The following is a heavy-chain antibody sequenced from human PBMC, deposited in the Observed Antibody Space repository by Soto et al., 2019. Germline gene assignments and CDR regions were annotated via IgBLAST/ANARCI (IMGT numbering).Heavy chain of an antibody. CDR1: GFTFSSYG. V-gene: IGHV3-33*08. D-gene: IGHD3-16*01. CDR2: IWYDGSNK. J-gene: IGHJ6*02. CDR3: ARDRLFSFGGYYGMDV. Sequence: QVQLVESGGGVVQPGRSLRLSCAASGFTFSSYGMHWVRQAPGKGLEWVAVIWYDGSNKYYADSVKGRFTISRDNSKNTLYLQMNSLRAEDTAVYYCARDRLFSFGGYYGMDVWGQGTTVTVSS.